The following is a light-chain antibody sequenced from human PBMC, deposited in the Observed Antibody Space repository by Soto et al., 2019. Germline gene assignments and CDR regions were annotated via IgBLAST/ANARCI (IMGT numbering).Light chain of an antibody. CDR3: QHYNNWPWT. V-gene: IGKV3-15*01. Sequence: EMVMTQSPATLSVSPGDRATLSCRASQSVSSNLAWYQQKPGQAPRLLIYGASTRATGVPARFSGSGSGTECTLTISSLQSEDIAVYSCQHYNNWPWTLGQGTKVDI. CDR2: GAS. CDR1: QSVSSN. J-gene: IGKJ1*01.